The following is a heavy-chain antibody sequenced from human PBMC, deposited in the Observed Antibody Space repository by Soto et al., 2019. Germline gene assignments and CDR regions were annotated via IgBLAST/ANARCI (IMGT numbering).Heavy chain of an antibody. CDR3: ARGSTTFDY. D-gene: IGHD1-1*01. J-gene: IGHJ4*02. CDR1: GGSISSNSHY. Sequence: SETLSLTCTVSGGSISSNSHYWGWIRQPPGKGLEWIGCIYNSGSTYYNPSLKSRVTISVDRSKNQFSLKLSSVTAADTAVYYCARGSTTFDYWGQGTLVTVSS. CDR2: IYNSGST. V-gene: IGHV4-39*07.